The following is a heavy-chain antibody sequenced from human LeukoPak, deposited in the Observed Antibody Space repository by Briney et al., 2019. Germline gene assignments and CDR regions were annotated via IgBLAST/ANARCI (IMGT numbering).Heavy chain of an antibody. CDR3: AKESGYCSGGSCYSEYYFDY. Sequence: GGSLRLSCAASGFTFSSYAMSWVRQAPGKGLEWVSGIRGSGGSTYYADSVKGRFTISRDNFKNTLYLQMNRQRAEDTAVYYCAKESGYCSGGSCYSEYYFDYWGQGTLVTVSS. D-gene: IGHD2-15*01. V-gene: IGHV3-23*01. CDR2: IRGSGGST. J-gene: IGHJ4*02. CDR1: GFTFSSYA.